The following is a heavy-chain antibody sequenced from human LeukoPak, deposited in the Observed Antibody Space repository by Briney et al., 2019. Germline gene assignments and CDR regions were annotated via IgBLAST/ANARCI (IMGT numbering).Heavy chain of an antibody. J-gene: IGHJ4*02. D-gene: IGHD3-9*01. Sequence: SETLSLTCTVSGGSISSYYWSWIRQPPGKGLEWIGYISYSGSTNYNPSLKSRVTISLDASKNQFSLKLSSVTAADTAVFYCARHGGYFDWSSFDYWGQGTLVTVSS. V-gene: IGHV4-59*08. CDR2: ISYSGST. CDR1: GGSISSYY. CDR3: ARHGGYFDWSSFDY.